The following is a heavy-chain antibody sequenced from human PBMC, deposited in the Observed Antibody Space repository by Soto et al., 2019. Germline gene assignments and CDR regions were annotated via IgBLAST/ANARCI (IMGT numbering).Heavy chain of an antibody. CDR3: AKEGNGGRSLDS. Sequence: EVQLVESGGGVVQPGGSLRLSCEASGFKIDDYRMHCVRPAPGKGLEWISLISWDGGRIDYADSIKGRLTVSRDNSKTSLYLHMDSLTSDDTAFYFCAKEGNGGRSLDSWGQGTLVSVSS. D-gene: IGHD2-15*01. CDR1: GFKIDDYR. V-gene: IGHV3-43*01. CDR2: ISWDGGRI. J-gene: IGHJ5*01.